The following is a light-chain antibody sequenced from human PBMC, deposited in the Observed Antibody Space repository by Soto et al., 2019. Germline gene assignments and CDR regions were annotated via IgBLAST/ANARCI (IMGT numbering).Light chain of an antibody. V-gene: IGLV2-11*01. CDR1: SSDVGSYDY. Sequence: QSALIQPPSVSGSPGQSVTISCTGTSSDVGSYDYVSWYQQHPGTVPKPMIYNVNTQPSGVPDRFSGSKSGTSASLAISGLRSEDEADYYCAAWDDSLRGWVFGGGTKLTVL. CDR2: NVN. CDR3: AAWDDSLRGWV. J-gene: IGLJ3*02.